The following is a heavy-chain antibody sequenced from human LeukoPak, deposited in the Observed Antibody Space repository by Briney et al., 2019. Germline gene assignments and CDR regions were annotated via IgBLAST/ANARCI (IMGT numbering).Heavy chain of an antibody. CDR3: ARVIGKRYSSSWYYFDY. CDR1: GYTFTSYG. Sequence: GASVKVSCKASGYTFTSYGISWVRQATGQGLEWMGWMNPNSGNTGYAQKFQGRVTMTTNTSISTAYMELSSLRSEDTAVYYCARVIGKRYSSSWYYFDYWGQGTLVTVSS. V-gene: IGHV1-8*02. J-gene: IGHJ4*02. CDR2: MNPNSGNT. D-gene: IGHD6-13*01.